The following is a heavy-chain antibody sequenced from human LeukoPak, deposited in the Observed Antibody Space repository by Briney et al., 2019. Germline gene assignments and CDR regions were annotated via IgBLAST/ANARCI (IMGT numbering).Heavy chain of an antibody. J-gene: IGHJ4*02. Sequence: GGSLRLSCAASGFTFSSYWMSWVRQAPGKGLEWVANIKQDGSEKYYVDSVKGRFTISRDNAKNSLYLQMNSLRAEDTAVYYCARGRVSSSEVGYFDYWGQGTLVTVSS. V-gene: IGHV3-7*01. CDR3: ARGRVSSSEVGYFDY. D-gene: IGHD6-6*01. CDR2: IKQDGSEK. CDR1: GFTFSSYW.